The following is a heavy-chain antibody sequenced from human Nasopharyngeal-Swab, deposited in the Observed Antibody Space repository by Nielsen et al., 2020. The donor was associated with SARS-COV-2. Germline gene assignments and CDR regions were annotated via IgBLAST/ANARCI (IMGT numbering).Heavy chain of an antibody. CDR1: GVTFNYYW. CDR3: ARDVAAAGVFDS. J-gene: IGHJ4*02. V-gene: IGHV3-7*01. Sequence: GESLNTSCAASGVTFNYYWMSWVRHAPGRGLEWVANIKQDGSEKYYVDSPKGPFTISRDNDKNTLYLQMNSLRAEDTAVYYCARDVAAAGVFDSWGQGTLVAVSS. D-gene: IGHD6-13*01. CDR2: IKQDGSEK.